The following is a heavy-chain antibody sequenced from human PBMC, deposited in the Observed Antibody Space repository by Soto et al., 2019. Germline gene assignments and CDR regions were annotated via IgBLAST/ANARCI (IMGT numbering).Heavy chain of an antibody. CDR1: GYTFTSYA. CDR2: INAGNGNT. J-gene: IGHJ6*03. Sequence: ASVKVSCKASGYTFTSYAMHWVRQAPGQRLEWMGWINAGNGNTKYSQKFQGRVTITRDTSASTAYMELSSLRSEDTAVYYCARDKYGDYYYYKDVWGKGSTVIVS. D-gene: IGHD4-17*01. CDR3: ARDKYGDYYYYKDV. V-gene: IGHV1-3*01.